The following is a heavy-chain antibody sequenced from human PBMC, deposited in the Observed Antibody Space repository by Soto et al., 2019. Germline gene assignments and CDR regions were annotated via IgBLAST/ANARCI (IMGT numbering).Heavy chain of an antibody. J-gene: IGHJ6*01. CDR2: IYYSGST. D-gene: IGHD6-13*01. V-gene: IGHV4-31*03. CDR1: GGSISSGGYY. CDR3: AREGDSSSLYSDYYYGMDV. Sequence: SETLSHTCTVSGGSISSGGYYWSWIRQHPGKGLEWIGYIYYSGSTYYNPSLKSRVTISVDTSKNQFSLKLSSVTAADTAVYYCAREGDSSSLYSDYYYGMDVWGQGTTVTVSS.